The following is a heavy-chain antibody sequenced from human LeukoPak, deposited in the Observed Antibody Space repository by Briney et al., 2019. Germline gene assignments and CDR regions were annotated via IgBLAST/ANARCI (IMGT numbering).Heavy chain of an antibody. CDR2: ISSGTTTV. CDR1: GFTFSRFS. CDR3: ARDPEGEWELPFDY. D-gene: IGHD1-26*01. Sequence: QAGGSLRLSCAASGFTFSRFSMNWVRQAPGKGLEWVSYISSGTTTVYYADSVKGRFTISRDDAKNSLYLQMNSLSAEDTAVYFCARDPEGEWELPFDYWGQGTLVTVSS. V-gene: IGHV3-48*01. J-gene: IGHJ4*02.